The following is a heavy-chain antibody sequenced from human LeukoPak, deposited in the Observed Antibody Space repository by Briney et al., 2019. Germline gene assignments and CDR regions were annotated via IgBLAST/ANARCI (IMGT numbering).Heavy chain of an antibody. D-gene: IGHD4-17*01. V-gene: IGHV3-23*01. J-gene: IGHJ6*03. CDR2: ISGSGGST. CDR1: GLTFSSYA. CDR3: AKDVSPSTTVNYYYYMDV. Sequence: PGGSLRLSCAASGLTFSSYAMSWVRQAPGKGLEWVSAISGSGGSTYYADSVKGRFIISRDNSKNTLYLQMNSLRAEDTAVYYCAKDVSPSTTVNYYYYMDVWGKGTTVTVSS.